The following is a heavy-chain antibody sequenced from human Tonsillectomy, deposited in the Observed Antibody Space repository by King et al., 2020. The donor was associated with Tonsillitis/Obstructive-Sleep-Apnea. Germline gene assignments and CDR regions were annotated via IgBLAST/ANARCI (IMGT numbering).Heavy chain of an antibody. CDR2: ISGNGFNT. CDR3: AKVVAFDFWSGALGTDYYYYYMDV. CDR1: GFTFRSYA. V-gene: IGHV3-23*04. D-gene: IGHD3-3*01. Sequence: VQLVESGGGLVQPGGSLRLSCAASGFTFRSYAMSWVRQAPGKGLEWVSVISGNGFNTYCADSVKGRFTISRDNSKNTLYLQMNSLRAEDTAVYYCAKVVAFDFWSGALGTDYYYYYMDVWGTGTTVTVSS. J-gene: IGHJ6*03.